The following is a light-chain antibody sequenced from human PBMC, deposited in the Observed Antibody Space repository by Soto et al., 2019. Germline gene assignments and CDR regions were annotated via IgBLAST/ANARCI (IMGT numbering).Light chain of an antibody. CDR3: SSYTSSGTLGV. V-gene: IGLV2-14*01. Sequence: QSALTQPASVSGSPGQSITISCTGTSSDVGAYNYVSWFQQHPGKAPKLMIYDVSNRPSGVSNRFSGSKSGDTASLTISGLQAEDEADYYCSSYTSSGTLGVFGGGTKLTVL. CDR1: SSDVGAYNY. J-gene: IGLJ2*01. CDR2: DVS.